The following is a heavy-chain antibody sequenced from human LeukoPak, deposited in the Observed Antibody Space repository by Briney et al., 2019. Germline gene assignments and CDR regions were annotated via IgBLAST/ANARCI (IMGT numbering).Heavy chain of an antibody. CDR3: ARPPKGRYYYYYMDV. V-gene: IGHV3-20*04. Sequence: GGSLRLSCAASGFTVDDYGMSWVRQAPGKGLEWVSGINWNGGSTGYEDSVKGRFTIYKDNAKNSLHLQMNSLRAEDMALYYCARPPKGRYYYYYMDVWGKGTTVTVS. CDR1: GFTVDDYG. J-gene: IGHJ6*03. CDR2: INWNGGST.